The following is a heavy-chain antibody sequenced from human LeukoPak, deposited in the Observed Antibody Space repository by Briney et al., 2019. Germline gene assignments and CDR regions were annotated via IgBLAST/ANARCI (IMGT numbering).Heavy chain of an antibody. CDR1: GGSISSFY. D-gene: IGHD3-22*01. CDR3: ARSVYYYDSSGYYHRYFDL. V-gene: IGHV4-59*01. Sequence: PSETLSLTCTVSGGSISSFYWSWIRQPPGKGREWIGYIYYSGSTHYNPSLKSRVTISVDTSKNQFSLKLSSVTAADTAVYYCARSVYYYDSSGYYHRYFDLWGRGTLVSVSS. CDR2: IYYSGST. J-gene: IGHJ2*01.